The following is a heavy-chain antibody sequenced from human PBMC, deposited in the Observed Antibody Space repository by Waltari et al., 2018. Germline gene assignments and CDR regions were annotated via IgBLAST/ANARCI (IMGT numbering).Heavy chain of an antibody. CDR2: IYYSGSN. D-gene: IGHD3-3*01. CDR3: ARQRSDDFWSGYHDY. J-gene: IGHJ4*02. V-gene: IGHV4-39*01. CDR1: GGSISSSSYY. Sequence: QLQLQESGPGLVKPSETLSLTCTVSGGSISSSSYYLGWIRQPPGKGLEWFGSIYYSGSNYDNPSLESRVTISVHTPKNQFALKLSSVTAADTAVYYCARQRSDDFWSGYHDYWGQGTLVTVSS.